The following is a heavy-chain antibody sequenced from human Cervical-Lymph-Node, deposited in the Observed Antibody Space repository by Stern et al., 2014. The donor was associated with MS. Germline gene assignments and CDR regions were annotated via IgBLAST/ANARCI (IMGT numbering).Heavy chain of an antibody. CDR1: GFTFDDCA. Sequence: EVQLEESGGGSVQPGRSLRLSCAASGFTFDDCAMHWVRQAPGKGLECVSGISWNSNNIGYADSVRGRFTISRDNAKNSLYLQMNGLRPEDTALYYCAKDISERHYYFDSWGEGTLVTVSS. CDR3: AKDISERHYYFDS. V-gene: IGHV3-9*01. D-gene: IGHD3-16*02. CDR2: ISWNSNNI. J-gene: IGHJ4*02.